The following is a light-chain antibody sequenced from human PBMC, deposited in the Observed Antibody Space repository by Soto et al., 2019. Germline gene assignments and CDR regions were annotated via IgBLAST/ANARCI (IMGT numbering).Light chain of an antibody. Sequence: QSALTQPASVSGSPGQSITISCTGTSSDVGAYNYVTWYQQHPGKALKLMIYDVNNRPSGVSNRFSGAKSGNTASLTISGLQAEDEADYYCNSFTSSSTYVFGTGTKVTVL. J-gene: IGLJ1*01. CDR2: DVN. CDR1: SSDVGAYNY. CDR3: NSFTSSSTYV. V-gene: IGLV2-14*03.